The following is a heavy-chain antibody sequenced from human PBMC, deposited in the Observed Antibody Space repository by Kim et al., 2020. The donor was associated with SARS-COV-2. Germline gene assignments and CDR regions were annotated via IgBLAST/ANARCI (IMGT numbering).Heavy chain of an antibody. CDR2: H. D-gene: IGHD3-10*01. V-gene: IGHV6-1*01. CDR3: ARVVRGAVDY. Sequence: HDYAVAVKSRITINPDTSKNQCSLQLNSVTPEDTAVYYCARVVRGAVDYWGQGTLVTVSS. J-gene: IGHJ4*02.